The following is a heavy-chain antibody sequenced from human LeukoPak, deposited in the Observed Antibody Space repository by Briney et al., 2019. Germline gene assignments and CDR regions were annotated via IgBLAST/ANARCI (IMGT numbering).Heavy chain of an antibody. D-gene: IGHD3-22*01. J-gene: IGHJ4*02. CDR3: ARDRNYYDSSGLFTPSSVWFDY. CDR1: GFTFSSYE. Sequence: GGSLRLSCAASGFTFSSYEMNWVRQAPGKGLEWVSYISSSGSTIHYADSVKGRFTISRDNAKNSLYLQMNSLRAEDTAVYYCARDRNYYDSSGLFTPSSVWFDYWGQGTLVTVSS. CDR2: ISSSGSTI. V-gene: IGHV3-48*03.